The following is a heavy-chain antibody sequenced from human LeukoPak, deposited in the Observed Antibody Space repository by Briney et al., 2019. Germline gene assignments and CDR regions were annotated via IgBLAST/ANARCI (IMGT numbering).Heavy chain of an antibody. CDR3: ARVPLEWLSNYYGMDV. J-gene: IGHJ6*02. V-gene: IGHV1-8*01. Sequence: GASVKVSCKASGYTFTSYDINWVRQATGQGLEWMGWMNPNSGNTGYAQKFQGRVTMTRNTSISTAYMELSSLRSEDTAVYYCARVPLEWLSNYYGMDVWGQGTTVTVSS. CDR1: GYTFTSYD. CDR2: MNPNSGNT. D-gene: IGHD3-3*01.